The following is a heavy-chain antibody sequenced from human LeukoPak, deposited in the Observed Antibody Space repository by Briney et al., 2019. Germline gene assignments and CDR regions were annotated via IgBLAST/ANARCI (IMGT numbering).Heavy chain of an antibody. V-gene: IGHV1-69*01. Sequence: SVKVSCKASGGTFSSYAISWVRHAPGQGLEWMGGIIPIFGTANYTQTSQGRVTITADESTSTAYMELSIRRSEDTAVYYCASTPRARLSGGSSRGPNAFDIWGQGTMVTVSS. J-gene: IGHJ3*02. CDR3: ASTPRARLSGGSSRGPNAFDI. CDR2: IIPIFGTA. D-gene: IGHD2-2*01. CDR1: GGTFSSYA.